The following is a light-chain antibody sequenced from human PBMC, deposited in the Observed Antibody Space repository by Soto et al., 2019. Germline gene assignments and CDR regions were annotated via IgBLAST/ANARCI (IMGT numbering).Light chain of an antibody. J-gene: IGLJ3*02. CDR3: SSFTSSSTWV. V-gene: IGLV2-14*01. CDR2: EVV. Sequence: QSVLTQPASVSGSPGQSITISCTGTSGDIGGYNSVSWYQQHPGKAPKLLIYEVVKRPSGVSNRFSGSKSGNTASLTISGLKADDEADYYCSSFTSSSTWVFGGGTKRTVL. CDR1: SGDIGGYNS.